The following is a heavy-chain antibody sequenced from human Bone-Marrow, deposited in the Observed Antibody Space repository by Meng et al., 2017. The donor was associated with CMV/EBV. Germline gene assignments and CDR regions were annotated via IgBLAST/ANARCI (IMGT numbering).Heavy chain of an antibody. J-gene: IGHJ6*02. D-gene: IGHD4-11*01. Sequence: ASVKVSCKASGYSFTGSYIHWVRQAPGQGLEWMGWINPSSAATNHARNFQGRVTMTRDTSISTAYMELSRLRSDDTAVYYCARWVYDYNRVPGMDVWGQGTTVPVSS. CDR2: INPSSAAT. CDR1: GYSFTGSY. CDR3: ARWVYDYNRVPGMDV. V-gene: IGHV1-2*02.